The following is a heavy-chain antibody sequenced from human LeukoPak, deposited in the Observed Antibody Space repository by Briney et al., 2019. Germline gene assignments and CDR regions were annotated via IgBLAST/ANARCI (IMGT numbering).Heavy chain of an antibody. CDR3: AKDGPYYDSSGYYPAFDY. Sequence: PGGSLRLSCAASGFNFSSYGMHWVRQAPGKGLEWVAFIRYDGSNKYYADSVKGRFTISRDNSKNTLYLQMNSLRAEDTAVYYCAKDGPYYDSSGYYPAFDYWGQGTLVTVSS. D-gene: IGHD3-22*01. CDR2: IRYDGSNK. V-gene: IGHV3-30*02. J-gene: IGHJ4*02. CDR1: GFNFSSYG.